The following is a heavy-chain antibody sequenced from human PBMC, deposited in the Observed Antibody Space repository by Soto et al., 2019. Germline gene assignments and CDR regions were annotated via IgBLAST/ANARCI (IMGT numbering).Heavy chain of an antibody. Sequence: ASVKVSCKASGYTCTGYYMHRVRQAPGQGLVWMGIINATGGSTSYAQKFQSRATKTRGTSTSTCYMEQGSLRSEYTAVYCCAREKSGEVPFDIWGQGTMVTVSS. CDR2: INATGGST. V-gene: IGHV1-46*01. CDR1: GYTCTGYY. J-gene: IGHJ3*02. D-gene: IGHD3-10*01. CDR3: AREKSGEVPFDI.